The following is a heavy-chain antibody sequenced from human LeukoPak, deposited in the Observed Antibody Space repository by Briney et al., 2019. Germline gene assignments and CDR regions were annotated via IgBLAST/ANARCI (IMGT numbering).Heavy chain of an antibody. V-gene: IGHV4-59*08. CDR3: ARGKSLRFLEWLDYGMDV. CDR2: IYYSGST. J-gene: IGHJ6*02. D-gene: IGHD3-3*01. Sequence: SETLSLTCTVSGGSISSYYWSWIRQPPGKGLEWIGHIYYSGSTNYNPSLKSRVTISVDTSKNQFSLKLSSVTAADTAVYYCARGKSLRFLEWLDYGMDVWGQGTTVTVSS. CDR1: GGSISSYY.